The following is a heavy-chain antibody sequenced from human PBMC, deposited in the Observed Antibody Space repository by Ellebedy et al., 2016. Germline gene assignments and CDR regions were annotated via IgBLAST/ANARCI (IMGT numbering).Heavy chain of an antibody. V-gene: IGHV3-7*01. J-gene: IGHJ3*02. D-gene: IGHD6-13*01. Sequence: GESLKISCAASGFTFSSYWMSWVRQAPGKGLEWVANIKQDGSEKYYVDSVKGRFTISRDNAKNSLYLQMNSLRAEDTAVYYCARVGSWYADAFDIWGQGTMVTVSS. CDR2: IKQDGSEK. CDR3: ARVGSWYADAFDI. CDR1: GFTFSSYW.